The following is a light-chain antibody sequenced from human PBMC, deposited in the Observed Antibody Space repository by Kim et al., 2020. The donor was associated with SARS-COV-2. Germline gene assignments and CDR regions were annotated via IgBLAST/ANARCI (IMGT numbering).Light chain of an antibody. CDR2: DVS. Sequence: DIQMTQSPSSLSASVGDRVTISCRASQGISNSLAWYQQKPGKAPSLLMYDVSRLQTGVPPRFSGSGSGTDFTLTISSLQPEDSATYFCHQYYTTPLYSFGQGTKLEI. J-gene: IGKJ2*01. V-gene: IGKV1-NL1*01. CDR1: QGISNS. CDR3: HQYYTTPLYS.